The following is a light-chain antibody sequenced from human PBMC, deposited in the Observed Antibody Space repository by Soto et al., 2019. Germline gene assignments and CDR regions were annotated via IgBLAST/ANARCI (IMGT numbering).Light chain of an antibody. V-gene: IGLV1-47*02. J-gene: IGLJ1*01. Sequence: QSVLTQPPSASGTPGQRVTISCSGSSSNIGSDYVYWYQQLPGTAPKLLINSNDQRPSGVPDRFSGSKSGTSASLAISGLRSEDEADYYCAAWDDSLSGYVFGTGTKVTVL. CDR1: SSNIGSDY. CDR2: SND. CDR3: AAWDDSLSGYV.